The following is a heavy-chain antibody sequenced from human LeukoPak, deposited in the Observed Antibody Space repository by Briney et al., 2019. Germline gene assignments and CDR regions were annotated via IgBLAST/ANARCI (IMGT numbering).Heavy chain of an antibody. J-gene: IGHJ4*02. CDR2: IYYSGST. V-gene: IGHV4-39*07. CDR3: ARAGVRGYSYGLPGPYYFDY. CDR1: GGSISSSSYY. Sequence: SETLSLTCTVSGGSISSSSYYWGWIHQPPGKGLEWIGSIYYSGSTYYNPSLKSRVTISVDTSKNQFSLKLSSVTAADTAVYYCARAGVRGYSYGLPGPYYFDYWGQGTLVTVSS. D-gene: IGHD5-18*01.